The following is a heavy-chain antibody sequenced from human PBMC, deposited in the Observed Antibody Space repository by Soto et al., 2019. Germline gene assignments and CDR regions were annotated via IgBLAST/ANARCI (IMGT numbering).Heavy chain of an antibody. V-gene: IGHV4-59*01. Sequence: KPSETLSLTCTVSGGSISSYYWSWIRQPPGKGLEWIGYTYYSGSTNYNPSLKSRVTISVDTSKNQFSLKLSSVTAADTAVYYCARASAAAGRLFDYWGQGTLVTVSS. CDR3: ARASAAAGRLFDY. J-gene: IGHJ4*02. D-gene: IGHD6-13*01. CDR2: TYYSGST. CDR1: GGSISSYY.